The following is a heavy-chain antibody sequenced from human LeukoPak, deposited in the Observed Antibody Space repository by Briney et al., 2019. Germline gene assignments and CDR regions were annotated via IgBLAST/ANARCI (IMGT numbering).Heavy chain of an antibody. CDR2: LGTAGDT. CDR3: ARQNTPHGNFDY. Sequence: PGGSLRLSCAASGFTLSNYAMHWVRQPAGEGLEWVSALGTAGDTFNPGSVKGRFTISRDNAKKSLFLQMNSLRAEDTAVYYCARQNTPHGNFDYWGQGTLVTVCS. V-gene: IGHV3-13*01. D-gene: IGHD5-24*01. J-gene: IGHJ4*02. CDR1: GFTLSNYA.